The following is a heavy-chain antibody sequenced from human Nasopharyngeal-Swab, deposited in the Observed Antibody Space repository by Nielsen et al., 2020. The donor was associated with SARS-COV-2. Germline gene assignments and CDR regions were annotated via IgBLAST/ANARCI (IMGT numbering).Heavy chain of an antibody. CDR1: GFTFSSYE. Sequence: GESLKISCAASGFTFSSYEMNWVRQAPGKGLEWVSYISSSGSTIYYADSVKGRFTIFRDNAKNSLYLQMNSLRAEDTAVYYCARDYIVAHYYYGMDVWGQGTTVTVSS. CDR3: ARDYIVAHYYYGMDV. CDR2: ISSSGSTI. V-gene: IGHV3-48*03. J-gene: IGHJ6*02. D-gene: IGHD3-16*02.